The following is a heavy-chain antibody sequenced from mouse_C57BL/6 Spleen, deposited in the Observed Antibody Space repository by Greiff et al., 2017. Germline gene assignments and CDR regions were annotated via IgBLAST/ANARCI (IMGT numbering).Heavy chain of an antibody. Sequence: VQLQQPGAELVRPGSSVKLSCKASGYTFTSYWMHWVKQRPIQGLEWIGNIDPSDSETHYNQKFKDKATLTVDKSSSTAYMQLSSLTSEDSAVYYCARLDECYGSSYSYWYFDVWGTGTTVTVSS. V-gene: IGHV1-52*01. D-gene: IGHD1-1*01. CDR3: ARLDECYGSSYSYWYFDV. CDR2: IDPSDSET. CDR1: GYTFTSYW. J-gene: IGHJ1*03.